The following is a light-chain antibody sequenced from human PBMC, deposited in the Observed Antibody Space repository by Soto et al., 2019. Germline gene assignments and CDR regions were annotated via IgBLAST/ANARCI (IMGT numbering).Light chain of an antibody. CDR1: QDISNY. CDR3: QQYDNLPLT. V-gene: IGKV1-33*01. CDR2: DAS. J-gene: IGKJ4*01. Sequence: DIPMTQSPSSLSASVGDRVTITCQASQDISNYLNWYQQKPGKAPKPLIYDASNLETGVLSRFSGSGSGTDFTFTISSLQPEDIATYYCQQYDNLPLTFGGGTKVEIK.